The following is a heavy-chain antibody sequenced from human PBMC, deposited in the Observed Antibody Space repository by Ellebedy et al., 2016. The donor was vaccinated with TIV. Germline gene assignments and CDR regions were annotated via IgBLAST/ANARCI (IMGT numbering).Heavy chain of an antibody. V-gene: IGHV4-38-2*02. CDR1: GSSINRGHF. Sequence: MPSETLSLTCTVSGSSINRGHFWGWIRPSPGNRLEWSGSMSPTGTTSCSPSLKSRVTISVDTSKNELSLKLTSVTAADTAVYYCARKGYTEMATLNLDYWGQGTLVTVSS. CDR2: MSPTGTT. CDR3: ARKGYTEMATLNLDY. D-gene: IGHD5-24*01. J-gene: IGHJ4*02.